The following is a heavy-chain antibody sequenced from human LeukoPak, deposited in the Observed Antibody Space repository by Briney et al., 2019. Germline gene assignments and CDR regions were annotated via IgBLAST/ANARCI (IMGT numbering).Heavy chain of an antibody. V-gene: IGHV1-46*03. Sequence: ASVKVSCKASGYTFTSYYMHWVRQAPGQGLEWMGIINPSGGSTSYAQKFKGRVTMTRDTSTSTVYIELSSLRSEDTAVYYCARDYSSYYGSGRGVLNAFDIWGQGTMVTVSS. D-gene: IGHD3-10*01. CDR2: INPSGGST. CDR1: GYTFTSYY. CDR3: ARDYSSYYGSGRGVLNAFDI. J-gene: IGHJ3*02.